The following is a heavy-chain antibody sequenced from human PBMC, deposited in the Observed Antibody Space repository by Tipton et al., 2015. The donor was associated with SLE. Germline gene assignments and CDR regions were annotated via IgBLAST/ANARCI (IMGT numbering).Heavy chain of an antibody. CDR1: GFAFSGHA. CDR2: ITGSSGYT. D-gene: IGHD1-20*01. J-gene: IGHJ4*02. Sequence: SLRLSCAASGFAFSGHAMNWVRQAPGKGLQWVAVITGSSGYTNYADSVKGRFTISRDNSKNTVFLQMNSLRAEDTAVYYCAKDLSVRISGTTGFGYWGQGTLVTVSS. V-gene: IGHV3-23*01. CDR3: AKDLSVRISGTTGFGY.